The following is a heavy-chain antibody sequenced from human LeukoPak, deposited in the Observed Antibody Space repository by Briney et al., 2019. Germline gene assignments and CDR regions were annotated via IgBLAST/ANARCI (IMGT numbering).Heavy chain of an antibody. D-gene: IGHD6-13*01. CDR2: IGGSGGST. CDR1: GFTFSSYT. CDR3: AKAHVAAADYYYYYMDV. Sequence: PGGSLRLSCAASGFTFSSYTMTWVRGAPGKGLEWGSAIGGSGGSTNYADSVKGRFTISRDNSKNTLYLQMNSLRAEDTAVYYCAKAHVAAADYYYYYMDVWGKGTTVTVSS. J-gene: IGHJ6*03. V-gene: IGHV3-23*01.